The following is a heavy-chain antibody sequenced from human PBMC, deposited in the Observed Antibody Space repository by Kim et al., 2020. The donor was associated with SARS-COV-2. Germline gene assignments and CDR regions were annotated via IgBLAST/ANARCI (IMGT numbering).Heavy chain of an antibody. J-gene: IGHJ4*02. CDR1: GGSISGRDYY. CDR2: IFYTGST. Sequence: SETLSLTCTVSGGSISGRDYYWGWIRQPPGKGLEWIGSIFYTGSTHYSPSLKSRVTMSVDTSQNQFSLKVTSVTAADTAVFYCARGRPSSFFDYWGLGAL. V-gene: IGHV4-39*01. CDR3: ARGRPSSFFDY. D-gene: IGHD3-10*01.